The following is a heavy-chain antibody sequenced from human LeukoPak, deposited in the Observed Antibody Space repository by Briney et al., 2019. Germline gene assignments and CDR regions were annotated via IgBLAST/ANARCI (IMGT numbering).Heavy chain of an antibody. CDR2: IIPILGIA. CDR3: ARGWFGELSY. J-gene: IGHJ4*02. V-gene: IGHV1-69*04. Sequence: SVKVSCKASGGTFSSYAISWVRQAPGQGLEWMGRIIPILGIANYAQKFQGRVTITADKSTSTAYMELSSLRSDDTAVYYCARGWFGELSYWGQGTLVTVSS. D-gene: IGHD3-10*01. CDR1: GGTFSSYA.